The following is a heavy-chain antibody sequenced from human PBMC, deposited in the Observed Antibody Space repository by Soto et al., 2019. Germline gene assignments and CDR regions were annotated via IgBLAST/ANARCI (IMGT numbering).Heavy chain of an antibody. CDR3: ARASVVVTAITVYWYFDL. CDR2: IYHSGST. Sequence: PSETLSLTCAVSGGSISSGGYSWSWFRQPPGKGLEWIGYIYHSGSTYYNPSLKSRVTISVDRSKNQFSLKLSSVTAADTAVYYCARASVVVTAITVYWYFDLWGRGTLVTVSS. V-gene: IGHV4-30-2*01. CDR1: GGSISSGGYS. D-gene: IGHD2-21*02. J-gene: IGHJ2*01.